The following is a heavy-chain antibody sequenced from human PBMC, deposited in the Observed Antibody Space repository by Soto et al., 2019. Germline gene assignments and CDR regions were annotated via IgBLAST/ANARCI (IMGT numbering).Heavy chain of an antibody. CDR1: GFTFSTYW. CDR3: ATGGSGYFRY. V-gene: IGHV3-74*01. J-gene: IGHJ4*02. Sequence: EVQLVESGGGLVQPGGSLRLSCAASGFTFSTYWMHWVLQAPGKGLEWVSRIKTDGSYTNYSDSVKGRFTISRDNAKNTLFLQMDSLGAEDTAVYLCATGGSGYFRYWGQGTLVTVSS. D-gene: IGHD3-22*01. CDR2: IKTDGSYT.